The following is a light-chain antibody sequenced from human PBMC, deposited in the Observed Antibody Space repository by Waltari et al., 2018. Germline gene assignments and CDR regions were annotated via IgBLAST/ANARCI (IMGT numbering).Light chain of an antibody. CDR1: QSISSY. J-gene: IGKJ4*01. CDR2: AAS. Sequence: DIQMTQSPSSLSASVGDRVTITCRASQSISSYLNWYQQKPGKAPKLLIYAASRLQSGVPSRFSGSGAGTDFTLTISSLQPEDFATYYCQQSYSTPLGFGGGTKVEIK. CDR3: QQSYSTPLG. V-gene: IGKV1-39*01.